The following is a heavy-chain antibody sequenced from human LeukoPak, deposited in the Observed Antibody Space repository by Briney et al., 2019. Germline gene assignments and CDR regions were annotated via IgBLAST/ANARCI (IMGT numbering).Heavy chain of an antibody. CDR1: GGSFSGYY. CDR2: INHSGST. CDR3: ARAHILTGPFDY. D-gene: IGHD3-9*01. Sequence: NPSETLSLTCAVYGGSFSGYYWSWIRQPPGKGLEWIGEINHSGSTNYNPSLKSRVTISVDTSKNQFSLKLSSVTAADTAVYYCARAHILTGPFDYWGQGTLVTVSS. V-gene: IGHV4-34*01. J-gene: IGHJ4*02.